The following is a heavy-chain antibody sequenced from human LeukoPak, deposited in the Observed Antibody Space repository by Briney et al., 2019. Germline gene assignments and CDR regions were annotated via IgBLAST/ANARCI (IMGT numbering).Heavy chain of an antibody. Sequence: ASVKVSCKASGYTFTSYGISWVRQAPGQGLEWMGWISAYNGNTNYAQKLQGRVIMTTDTSTSTAYMELRSLRSDDTAVYYCARERRITMIVVAQRGMDVWGQGTTVTVSS. V-gene: IGHV1-18*01. CDR3: ARERRITMIVVAQRGMDV. CDR1: GYTFTSYG. J-gene: IGHJ6*02. CDR2: ISAYNGNT. D-gene: IGHD3-22*01.